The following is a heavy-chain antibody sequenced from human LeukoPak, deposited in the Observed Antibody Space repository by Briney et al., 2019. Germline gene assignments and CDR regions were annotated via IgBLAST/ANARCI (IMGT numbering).Heavy chain of an antibody. V-gene: IGHV3-21*01. J-gene: IGHJ5*02. Sequence: GGSLRLSCAASGFTFSSYSMNWVRQAPGKGLEWVSSISSSSSYIYYADSVKGRFTISRDNAKNSLYLQMNSLRAEDTAVYYCARGLGQLDWFDPWGQGTLVTVSS. CDR3: ARGLGQLDWFDP. CDR1: GFTFSSYS. CDR2: ISSSSSYI. D-gene: IGHD6-6*01.